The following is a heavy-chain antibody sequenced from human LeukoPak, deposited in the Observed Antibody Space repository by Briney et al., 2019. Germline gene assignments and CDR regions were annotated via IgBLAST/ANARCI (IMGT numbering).Heavy chain of an antibody. CDR3: ARDKGVWSGYFDY. CDR1: GYTFDGNY. D-gene: IGHD3-3*01. V-gene: IGHV1-2*02. Sequence: ASVKVSCKASGYTFDGNYIHWVRQAPGQGLEWMGWINPNSGGTNYAQKFQGRVTMTRDTSISTAYMELSRLRSDDTAVYYCARDKGVWSGYFDYWGQGTLVTVSS. J-gene: IGHJ4*02. CDR2: INPNSGGT.